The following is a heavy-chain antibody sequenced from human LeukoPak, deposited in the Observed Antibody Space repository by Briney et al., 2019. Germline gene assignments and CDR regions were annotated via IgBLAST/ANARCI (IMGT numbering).Heavy chain of an antibody. Sequence: SESLSLTCTVSGGSISSYYWSWIRQPAGKGLEWIGRIYTSGSTNYNPSLKSRVTMSVDTSKNQFSLKLSSVTAADTAVYYCAREGVTYSGSYKSWFDPWGQGTLVTVSS. CDR1: GGSISSYY. CDR2: IYTSGST. CDR3: AREGVTYSGSYKSWFDP. V-gene: IGHV4-4*07. D-gene: IGHD1-26*01. J-gene: IGHJ5*02.